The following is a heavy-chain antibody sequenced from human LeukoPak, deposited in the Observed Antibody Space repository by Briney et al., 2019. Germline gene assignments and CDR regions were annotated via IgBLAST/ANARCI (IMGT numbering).Heavy chain of an antibody. CDR1: GFTFSSYG. CDR3: ARAGLKNYYDSSGYYKGVIQD. D-gene: IGHD3-22*01. Sequence: GGSPRLSCAASGFTFSSYGMHWVRQAPGKGLEWVAVIWYDGSNKYYADSVKGRFTISRDNSKNTLYLQMNSLRAEDTAVYYCARAGLKNYYDSSGYYKGVIQDWGQGTLVTVSS. J-gene: IGHJ4*02. CDR2: IWYDGSNK. V-gene: IGHV3-33*01.